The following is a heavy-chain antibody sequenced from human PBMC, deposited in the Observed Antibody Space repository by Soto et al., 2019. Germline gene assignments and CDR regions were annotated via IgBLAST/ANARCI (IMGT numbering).Heavy chain of an antibody. V-gene: IGHV1-8*01. CDR3: ARGTTLYGDYGY. Sequence: ASVKVSCKASGYTFTSYDINWVRQATGQGLEWMGWMNPNSGNTGYAQKFQGRVTMTRNTSISTAYMELSSLRSEDTAVYYCARGTTLYGDYGYWGQGXLVTVYS. J-gene: IGHJ4*02. CDR1: GYTFTSYD. D-gene: IGHD4-17*01. CDR2: MNPNSGNT.